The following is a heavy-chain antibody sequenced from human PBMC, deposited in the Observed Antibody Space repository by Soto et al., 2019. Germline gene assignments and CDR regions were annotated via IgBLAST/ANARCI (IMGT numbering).Heavy chain of an antibody. CDR3: ARERTVTTYYYYGMDV. D-gene: IGHD4-17*01. J-gene: IGHJ6*02. CDR1: GYTFTSYA. V-gene: IGHV1-3*01. Sequence: ASVKVSCKASGYTFTSYAMHWVRQAPGQRLEWMGWINAGNGNTKYSQKFQGRVTITRDKSASTAYMELSSLRSEDTAVYYCARERTVTTYYYYGMDVWGQGTTVTVSS. CDR2: INAGNGNT.